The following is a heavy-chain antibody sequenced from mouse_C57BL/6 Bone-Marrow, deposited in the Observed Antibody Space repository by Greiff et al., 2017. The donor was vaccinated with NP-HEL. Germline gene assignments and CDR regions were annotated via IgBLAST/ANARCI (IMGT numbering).Heavy chain of an antibody. J-gene: IGHJ3*01. CDR3: TSIYYDSPFAY. V-gene: IGHV14-4*01. CDR1: GFNIKDDY. CDR2: IDPENGDT. Sequence: EVQVVESGAELVRPGASVKLSCTASGFNIKDDYMHWVKQRPEQGLEWIGWIDPENGDTEYASKFQGKANITADTSSNTAYLQLSSLTSEDTAVYYCTSIYYDSPFAYWGQGTLVTVTA. D-gene: IGHD2-4*01.